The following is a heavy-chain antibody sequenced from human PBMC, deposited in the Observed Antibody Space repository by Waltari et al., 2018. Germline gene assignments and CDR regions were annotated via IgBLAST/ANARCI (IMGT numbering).Heavy chain of an antibody. V-gene: IGHV4-59*11. CDR2: IYYSGST. J-gene: IGHJ6*02. D-gene: IGHD1-7*01. CDR3: ARDITGTTGGDYYGMDV. Sequence: QVQLQESGPGLVKPSETLSLTCTVSGGSISSHYWIWIRQPPGKGLEWIGYIYYSGSTNYNPSLKSRVTISVDKSKNQFSLKLSSVTAADTAVYYCARDITGTTGGDYYGMDVWGQGTTVTVSS. CDR1: GGSISSHY.